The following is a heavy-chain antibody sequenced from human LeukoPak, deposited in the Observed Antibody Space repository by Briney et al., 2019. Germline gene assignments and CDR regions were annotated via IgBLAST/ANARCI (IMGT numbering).Heavy chain of an antibody. V-gene: IGHV1-69*05. D-gene: IGHD3-16*01. Sequence: GASVKVSCKASGGTFSSYAISWVRQAPVQGFEWMGGIIPIFGTANYAQKFQGRVTNTTDESTSTAYMELSSLRSEDTAVYYCARSARGSYYYYMDVWGKGTTVTVSS. CDR2: IIPIFGTA. CDR1: GGTFSSYA. J-gene: IGHJ6*03. CDR3: ARSARGSYYYYMDV.